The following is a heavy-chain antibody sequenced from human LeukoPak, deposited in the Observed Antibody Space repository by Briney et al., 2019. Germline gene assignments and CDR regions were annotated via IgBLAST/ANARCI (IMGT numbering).Heavy chain of an antibody. CDR3: ATGSGLWSPDH. D-gene: IGHD3-10*01. Sequence: PGGSLRLSCAASGFTFSSYSMNWVRQAPGKGLEWVSSISSSSSYIYYADSVKGRFTISRDNAKNRLYVQMNSLRAEDTAVYYCATGSGLWSPDHWGQGTLVIVSS. J-gene: IGHJ4*02. CDR2: ISSSSSYI. V-gene: IGHV3-21*01. CDR1: GFTFSSYS.